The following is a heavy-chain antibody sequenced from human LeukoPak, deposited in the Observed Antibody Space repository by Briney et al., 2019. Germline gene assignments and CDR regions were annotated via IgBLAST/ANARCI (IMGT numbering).Heavy chain of an antibody. CDR3: ARPMTTVTTDYYYYGMDV. CDR1: GVSVSSYY. V-gene: IGHV4-4*07. Sequence: SETLSLTCTVSGVSVSSYYLSWVRQPAGRGLERIGRIYASGITNYNPSLKSRVTMSVDTSKNQFSLKLSSVTAADTAVYYCARPMTTVTTDYYYYGMDVWGQGTTVTVSS. D-gene: IGHD4-17*01. CDR2: IYASGIT. J-gene: IGHJ6*02.